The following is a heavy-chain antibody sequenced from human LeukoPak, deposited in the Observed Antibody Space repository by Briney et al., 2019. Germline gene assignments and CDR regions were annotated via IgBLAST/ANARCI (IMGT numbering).Heavy chain of an antibody. CDR1: GVSFSGYY. CDR3: ARGTRRHYYDSSGYYYGPHYFDY. Sequence: KASETLSLTCAVYGVSFSGYYWSWIRQPPGKGLEWIGEINHSGSTNYNPSLKSRVTISVDTSKNQFSLKLSSVTAADTAVYYCARGTRRHYYDSSGYYYGPHYFDYWGQGTLVTVSS. V-gene: IGHV4-34*01. J-gene: IGHJ4*02. D-gene: IGHD3-22*01. CDR2: INHSGST.